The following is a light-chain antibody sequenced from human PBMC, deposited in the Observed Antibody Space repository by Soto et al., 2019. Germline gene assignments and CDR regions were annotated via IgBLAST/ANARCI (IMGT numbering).Light chain of an antibody. CDR3: QQRSSWPLT. CDR1: QTFSNSF. Sequence: EIVLTQSPGTLSLSPGERATLSCRASQTFSNSFLSWFQQIPGQAPRLLIYGASMRATGIPDRFSGSGSGTDFTLTISRLEPEDFAVYYCQQRSSWPLTFGPGTKVDIK. CDR2: GAS. J-gene: IGKJ3*01. V-gene: IGKV3D-20*02.